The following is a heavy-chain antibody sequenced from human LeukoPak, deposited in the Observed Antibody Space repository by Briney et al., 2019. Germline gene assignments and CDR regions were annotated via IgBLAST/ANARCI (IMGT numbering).Heavy chain of an antibody. V-gene: IGHV3-74*01. CDR3: VVVSYYYDTSGYVDS. J-gene: IGHJ4*02. D-gene: IGHD3-22*01. CDR2: ISTDGGST. Sequence: GGSLRLSCAASGFTFRSFWMHWVRQGPGKGLEWVSYISTDGGSTNYADSVKGRFAVPIDNAKNTLYLQMNSLRAEDTAVYYCVVVSYYYDTSGYVDSWGQGTLVTVSS. CDR1: GFTFRSFW.